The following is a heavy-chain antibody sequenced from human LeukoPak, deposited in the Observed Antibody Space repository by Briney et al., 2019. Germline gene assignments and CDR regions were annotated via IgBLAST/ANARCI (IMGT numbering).Heavy chain of an antibody. D-gene: IGHD2-15*01. J-gene: IGHJ6*03. CDR3: ARVAAIFYYYYMDV. Sequence: EASVKVSCKASGYTFTGYYMHWVRQAPGQGLEWMGWINPNSGGTNYAQKFQGRVTMTRDTSISTAYMELSRLRSDDTAVYYCARVAAIFYYYYMDVWGKGTTVIVSS. CDR1: GYTFTGYY. V-gene: IGHV1-2*02. CDR2: INPNSGGT.